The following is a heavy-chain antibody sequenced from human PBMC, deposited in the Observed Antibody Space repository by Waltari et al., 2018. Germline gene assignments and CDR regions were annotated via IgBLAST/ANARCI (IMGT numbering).Heavy chain of an antibody. CDR1: GFTFDDYA. Sequence: EVQLVESGGGLVQPGRSLRLSCAASGFTFDDYAMHWVRQAPGKGLEWVSGISWNSGSIGYADSVKGRFTISRDNAKNSLYPQMNSLRAEDTALYYCAKANEEGISSGCYNWGQGTLVTVSS. CDR3: AKANEEGISSGCYN. D-gene: IGHD6-19*01. V-gene: IGHV3-9*01. J-gene: IGHJ4*02. CDR2: ISWNSGSI.